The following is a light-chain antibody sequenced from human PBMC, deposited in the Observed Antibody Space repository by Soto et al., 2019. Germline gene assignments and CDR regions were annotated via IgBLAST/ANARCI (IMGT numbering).Light chain of an antibody. CDR1: QSISSW. CDR3: QQSHSYSWT. V-gene: IGKV1-5*03. J-gene: IGKJ1*01. Sequence: DIQMTQSPSTLSASVGDRVTITCRASQSISSWLAWYQQKPGKAPKLLIYKASSLESGVPSRFSGSGSGTEFTLTISSLQPDDLTTYYCQQSHSYSWTFGQGTKVEIK. CDR2: KAS.